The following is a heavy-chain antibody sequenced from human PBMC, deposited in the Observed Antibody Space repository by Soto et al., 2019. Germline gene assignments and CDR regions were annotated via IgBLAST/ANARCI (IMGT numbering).Heavy chain of an antibody. CDR2: IRYDGSNT. CDR1: GFTFGNYW. V-gene: IGHV3-30-3*01. J-gene: IGHJ6*02. Sequence: PGGSLRLSCGSSGFTFGNYWMHWVRQTPGKGLEWVARIRYDGSNTYYADSVKGRFTISRDNSKNTLYLQMNSLRAEDTAVYYCAREERYYYYGMDVWGQGTTVTVSS. CDR3: AREERYYYYGMDV.